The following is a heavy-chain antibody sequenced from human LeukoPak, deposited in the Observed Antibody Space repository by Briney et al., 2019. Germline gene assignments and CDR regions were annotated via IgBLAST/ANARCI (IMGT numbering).Heavy chain of an antibody. V-gene: IGHV4-30-2*01. CDR1: GGSISSGGYY. D-gene: IGHD2-2*01. J-gene: IGHJ5*02. CDR3: ARDIPLGYCSSTSCRGYWFDP. Sequence: PSQTLSFTCTVSGGSISSGGYYWSWIRQPPGKGLEWIGYIYHSGSTYYNPSLKSRVTISVDRSKNQFSLKLSSVTAADTAVYYCARDIPLGYCSSTSCRGYWFDPWGQGTLVTVSS. CDR2: IYHSGST.